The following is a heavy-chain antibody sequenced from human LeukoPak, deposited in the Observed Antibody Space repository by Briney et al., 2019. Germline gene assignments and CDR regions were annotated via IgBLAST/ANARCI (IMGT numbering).Heavy chain of an antibody. V-gene: IGHV4-59*01. Sequence: SETLSLTCTVSGGSISSYYWSWIRQPPGKGLEWIGYIYYSGSTNYNPSLKSRVTISVDTSKNQFSLKLSSVTAADTAVYYCARDPSAAGTVLNAFDIWGQGTMVTVSS. CDR1: GGSISSYY. CDR3: ARDPSAAGTVLNAFDI. J-gene: IGHJ3*02. CDR2: IYYSGST. D-gene: IGHD6-13*01.